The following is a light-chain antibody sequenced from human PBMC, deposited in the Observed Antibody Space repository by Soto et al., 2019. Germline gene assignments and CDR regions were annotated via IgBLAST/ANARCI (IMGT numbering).Light chain of an antibody. CDR1: SSDVGGYNY. CDR3: SSYTSSGNYV. J-gene: IGLJ1*01. Sequence: SVLTPPASVSRSPGQSIAISCPGSSSDVGGYNYVSWYQHHPDKAPKLMIYDVTNRPSGVSDRFSGPKSGHTASLTISGLQAEDEADYYCSSYTSSGNYVFGTGTKVT. V-gene: IGLV2-14*03. CDR2: DVT.